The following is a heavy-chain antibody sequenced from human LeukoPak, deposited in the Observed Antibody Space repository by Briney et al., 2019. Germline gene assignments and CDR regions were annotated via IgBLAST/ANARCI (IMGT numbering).Heavy chain of an antibody. D-gene: IGHD3-16*02. J-gene: IGHJ4*02. CDR1: GYTFSRNG. Sequence: VASVKVSCKASGYTFSRNGISWVRQAPGQGLEWMGWISAYNGNTNYAQKLQGRVTMTRNTSISTAYMELSSLRSEDTAVYYCARGISYVWGSYRYRWGQGTLVTVSS. CDR2: ISAYNGNT. V-gene: IGHV1-18*01. CDR3: ARGISYVWGSYRYR.